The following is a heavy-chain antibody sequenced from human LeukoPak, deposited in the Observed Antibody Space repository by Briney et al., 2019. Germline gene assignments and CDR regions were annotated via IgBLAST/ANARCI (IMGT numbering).Heavy chain of an antibody. CDR1: GYTFTDFG. V-gene: IGHV1-18*01. Sequence: GASVKVSCKASGYTFTDFGISWVRQAPGQGLEWMGWISAYNGNTNYAQEFQDRVIMTTDTSTSTAYMELRSLRSDDTAVYYCAREGGIARPPYLYYYIDVWGKGTTVTVSS. CDR3: AREGGIARPPYLYYYIDV. CDR2: ISAYNGNT. D-gene: IGHD6-6*01. J-gene: IGHJ6*03.